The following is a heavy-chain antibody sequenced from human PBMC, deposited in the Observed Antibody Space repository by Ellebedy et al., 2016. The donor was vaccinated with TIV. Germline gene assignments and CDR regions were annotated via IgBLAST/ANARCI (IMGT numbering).Heavy chain of an antibody. CDR2: IYKDGSI. V-gene: IGHV3-53*01. J-gene: IGHJ4*02. Sequence: GESLKISXAASGFTVSDNYMSWVRQAPGKGPEWVSVIYKDGSIYYADSVKGRFIISRDNSKNTLSLQMNSLRAEDTAVYYCARGRGWNYFDYWGQGTLVTVSS. CDR1: GFTVSDNY. D-gene: IGHD3-10*01. CDR3: ARGRGWNYFDY.